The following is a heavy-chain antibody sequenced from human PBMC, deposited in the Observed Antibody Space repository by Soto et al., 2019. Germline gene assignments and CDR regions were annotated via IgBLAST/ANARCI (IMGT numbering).Heavy chain of an antibody. V-gene: IGHV3-74*01. Sequence: EVQLVESGGGLVQPGGSLRLSCAASGFTFSTSWMQWVRQAAGKGLVWVSRIKSDGSTTNYADSEKGRFTNSRDNAKNTLYLQMDSLTVEDTAVYYCARGPTGWSGYDYWGQGTLVTVSS. D-gene: IGHD6-19*01. CDR2: IKSDGSTT. CDR1: GFTFSTSW. CDR3: ARGPTGWSGYDY. J-gene: IGHJ4*02.